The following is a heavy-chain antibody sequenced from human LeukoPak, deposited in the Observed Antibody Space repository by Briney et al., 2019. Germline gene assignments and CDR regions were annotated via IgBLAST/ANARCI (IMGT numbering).Heavy chain of an antibody. J-gene: IGHJ3*02. CDR1: GVSISSYY. V-gene: IGHV4-59*01. D-gene: IGHD2-15*01. CDR2: IYYSGST. CDR3: ARDGMVVNAFDI. Sequence: SETLSLTCTVSGVSISSYYWSWIRQPPGKGLEWIGYIYYSGSTNYNPSLKSRVTISVDTSKNQFSLKLSSVTAADTAVYYCARDGMVVNAFDIWGQGTMVTVSS.